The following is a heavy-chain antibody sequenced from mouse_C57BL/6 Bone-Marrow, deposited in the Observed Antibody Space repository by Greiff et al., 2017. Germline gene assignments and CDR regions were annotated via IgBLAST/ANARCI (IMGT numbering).Heavy chain of an antibody. J-gene: IGHJ1*03. Sequence: VQVVESGPGLVAPSQSLSITCTVSGFSLTSYGVDWVRQPPGKGLEWLGVIWGGGSTNYNSALMSRLSISKDNSKSQVFLKMNSLQTDDTAMYYCAKRSFITTVEGYFDVWGTGTTVTVSS. V-gene: IGHV2-9*01. D-gene: IGHD1-1*01. CDR1: GFSLTSYG. CDR2: IWGGGST. CDR3: AKRSFITTVEGYFDV.